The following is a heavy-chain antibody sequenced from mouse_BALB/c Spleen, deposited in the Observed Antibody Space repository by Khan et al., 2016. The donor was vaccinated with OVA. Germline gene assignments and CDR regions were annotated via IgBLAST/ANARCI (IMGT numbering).Heavy chain of an antibody. CDR1: GFTFSTYG. CDR3: KKLAYYYDSRRVTY. D-gene: IGHD1-1*01. Sequence: EVELVESGGDLVKPGGSLKLSCAASGFTFSTYGMSWVRQTPDKRLEWVATVSTGGGYTYYPDSVKGRFTISRDNAKNTLYLQMSGLKSEDTAIFYCKKLAYYYDSRRVTYWGQGTLVTVSA. CDR2: VSTGGGYT. V-gene: IGHV5-6*01. J-gene: IGHJ3*01.